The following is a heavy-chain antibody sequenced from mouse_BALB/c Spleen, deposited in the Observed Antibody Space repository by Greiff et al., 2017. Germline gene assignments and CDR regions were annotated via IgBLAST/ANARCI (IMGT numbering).Heavy chain of an antibody. V-gene: IGHV1-15*01. CDR3: TRTDDYTWFAD. D-gene: IGHD2-4*01. Sequence: VQLQQSGAELVRPGASVTLSCKASGYTFTDYEMHWVKQTPVHGLEWIGAIDPETGGTAYNQKFKGKATLTADKSSSTAYMELRSLTSEDSAVYYCTRTDDYTWFADWGQGTLVTVSA. J-gene: IGHJ3*01. CDR1: GYTFTDYE. CDR2: IDPETGGT.